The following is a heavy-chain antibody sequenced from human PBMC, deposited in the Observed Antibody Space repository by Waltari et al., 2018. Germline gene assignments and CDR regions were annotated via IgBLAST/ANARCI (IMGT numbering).Heavy chain of an antibody. CDR1: GVTFSSCR. V-gene: IGHV3-7*04. Sequence: EWQLVASRGTLAQPGGSPRLPCVASGVTFSSCRMTWVRQAPGKGLEWLANINEDGSEKFYVDSVTGRFSISRDNAKNSLYLQMNTLTVEDTAVYYCARADYGGSADYDYWGQGTLVTVSS. J-gene: IGHJ4*02. CDR3: ARADYGGSADYDY. D-gene: IGHD4-17*01. CDR2: INEDGSEK.